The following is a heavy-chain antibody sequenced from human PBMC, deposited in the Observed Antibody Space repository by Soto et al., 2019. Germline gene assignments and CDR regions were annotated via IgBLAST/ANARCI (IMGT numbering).Heavy chain of an antibody. V-gene: IGHV6-1*01. J-gene: IGHJ4*02. CDR2: TYVRSKWYN. CDR1: GDSVSSNTAS. Sequence: PSQTLSLTCAIPGDSVSSNTASWNWIRQSPSGGLEWLGRTYVRSKWYNDYAVSVKSRIIINPDTSNNQFSLQLNSVTPEDTAVYFCAKGDNLGPKTGYAFDTWGQGIMVTVSS. CDR3: AKGDNLGPKTGYAFDT. D-gene: IGHD5-12*01.